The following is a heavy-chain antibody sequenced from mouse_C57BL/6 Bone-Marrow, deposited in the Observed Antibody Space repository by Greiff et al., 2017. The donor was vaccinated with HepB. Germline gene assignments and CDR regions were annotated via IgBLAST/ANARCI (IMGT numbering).Heavy chain of an antibody. CDR2: IYPGSGST. J-gene: IGHJ1*03. D-gene: IGHD2-2*01. Sequence: QVQLQQSGAELVKPGASVKMSCKASGYTFTSYWITWVKQRPGQGLEWIGDIYPGSGSTNYNEKFKSKAILTVDTSSSTAYMQLSSLTSEDSAVYYCARSPDYGYAASYWYFDVWGTGTTVTVSS. CDR3: ARSPDYGYAASYWYFDV. CDR1: GYTFTSYW. V-gene: IGHV1-55*01.